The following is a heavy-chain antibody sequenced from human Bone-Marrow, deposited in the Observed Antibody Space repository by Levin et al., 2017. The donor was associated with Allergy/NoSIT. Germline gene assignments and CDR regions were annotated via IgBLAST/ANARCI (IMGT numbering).Heavy chain of an antibody. D-gene: IGHD3-22*01. CDR2: INSDGSST. Sequence: GGSLRLSCAASGFIFSSYWMDWVRQAPGKGLVWVSRINSDGSSTSYADSVKGRFTVSRDNAKNTLYLQMNSLRAEDTAVYYCARDPGYYDSSGNYYYYYFDLWGRGTLVTVSS. CDR3: ARDPGYYDSSGNYYYYYFDL. V-gene: IGHV3-74*01. CDR1: GFIFSSYW. J-gene: IGHJ2*01.